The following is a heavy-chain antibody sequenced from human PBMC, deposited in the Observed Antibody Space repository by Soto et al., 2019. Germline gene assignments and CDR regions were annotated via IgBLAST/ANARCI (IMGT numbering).Heavy chain of an antibody. CDR2: IKQDGSQK. J-gene: IGHJ4*02. D-gene: IGHD3-16*01. CDR3: ATRVYDYVWGATDY. Sequence: EVHLVESGGGWVQPGGSLRHSCATSGLNFSRYRMSWFRQPPGKGLEWVANIKQDGSQKNYVDSVKGRFTISRDNAKNSLFLQMNSLRAEDTAVYYCATRVYDYVWGATDYWGQGTLVTVSS. V-gene: IGHV3-7*05. CDR1: GLNFSRYR.